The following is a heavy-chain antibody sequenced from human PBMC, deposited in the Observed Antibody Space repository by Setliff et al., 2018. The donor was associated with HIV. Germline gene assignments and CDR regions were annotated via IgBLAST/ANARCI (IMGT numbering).Heavy chain of an antibody. CDR1: GGTFSSYA. Sequence: GASVKVSCKASGGTFSSYAISWVRQAPGQGLEWMGGIIPILGIANYAQKFQGRVTITADKSTSTAYMELSSLRSEDTAVYYCARVGIQLWYPSYYYYYMDVWGKGTTFTVSS. D-gene: IGHD5-18*01. CDR2: IIPILGIA. CDR3: ARVGIQLWYPSYYYYYMDV. V-gene: IGHV1-69*10. J-gene: IGHJ6*03.